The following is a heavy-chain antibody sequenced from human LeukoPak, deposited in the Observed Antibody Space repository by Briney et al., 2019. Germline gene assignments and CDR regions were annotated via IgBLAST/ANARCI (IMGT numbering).Heavy chain of an antibody. V-gene: IGHV3-43D*03. CDR2: ISWDGGSS. CDR1: GFTFSSYG. Sequence: PGGTLRLSCAASGFTFSSYGMSWVRQAPGKGLEWVSLISWDGGSSYYADSVKGRFTISRDNSKNSLYLQMNSLRAEDTALYYCAKDSVAVTGTGNIDYWGQGTLVTVSS. D-gene: IGHD6-19*01. J-gene: IGHJ4*02. CDR3: AKDSVAVTGTGNIDY.